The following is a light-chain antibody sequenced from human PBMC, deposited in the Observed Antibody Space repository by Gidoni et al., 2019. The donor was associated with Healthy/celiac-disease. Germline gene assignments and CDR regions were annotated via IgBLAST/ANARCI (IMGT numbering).Light chain of an antibody. Sequence: DTQLTQSPSFLSASVGDRVTITCRASQGISSYLAWYQQKPGKAPKLLIYAASTLQSGVPSRFSGSGSGTEFTLTISSLQPEDFATYYCQQLNSYPPRYTFGQGTKLEIK. CDR2: AAS. CDR1: QGISSY. J-gene: IGKJ2*01. CDR3: QQLNSYPPRYT. V-gene: IGKV1-9*01.